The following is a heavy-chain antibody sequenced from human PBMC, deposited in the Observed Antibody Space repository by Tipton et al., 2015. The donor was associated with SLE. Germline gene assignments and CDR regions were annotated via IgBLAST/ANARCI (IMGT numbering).Heavy chain of an antibody. Sequence: SLRLSCAASGFTFSDYWMSWVRQAPGKGLQWVANINQDGSERDYVDSVKGRFTISRDNPKNSIYLQMNNLRAEDTAVYYCGRADYYDSRNYRREEYWGQGTLVTVSS. J-gene: IGHJ4*02. V-gene: IGHV3-7*03. CDR3: GRADYYDSRNYRREEY. CDR2: INQDGSER. CDR1: GFTFSDYW. D-gene: IGHD3-22*01.